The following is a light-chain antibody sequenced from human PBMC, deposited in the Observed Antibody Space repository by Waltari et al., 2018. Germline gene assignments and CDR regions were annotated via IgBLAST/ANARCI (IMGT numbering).Light chain of an antibody. CDR2: DNI. Sequence: QSVLTQPPSVSGAPGQTITISCTGSTSNIGAGYDVQWYQQLPGTAPQLLIYDNINRPCVFPDRFSGSKSGTSASLAITGLQAEDEADYYCQSYDSSLVVFGGGTKLTVL. CDR1: TSNIGAGYD. J-gene: IGLJ2*01. CDR3: QSYDSSLVV. V-gene: IGLV1-40*01.